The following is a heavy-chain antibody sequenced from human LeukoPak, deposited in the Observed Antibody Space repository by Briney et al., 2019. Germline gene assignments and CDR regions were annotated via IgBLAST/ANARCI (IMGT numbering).Heavy chain of an antibody. CDR1: GITFGNNW. CDR3: ARDVPHNWFDT. Sequence: GGSLRLSCAASGITFGNNWMHWVRQGPGKGLXXXSRINSDGGGAIYADSVKGQFTVSRDNAKNTLYLQMNSLRAEDTAVYYCARDVPHNWFDTWGQGTLVTVSS. CDR2: INSDGGGA. V-gene: IGHV3-74*01. J-gene: IGHJ5*02.